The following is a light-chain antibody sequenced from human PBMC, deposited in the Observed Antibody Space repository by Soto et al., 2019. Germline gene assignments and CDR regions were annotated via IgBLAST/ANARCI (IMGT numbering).Light chain of an antibody. CDR1: TYNVGFSY. V-gene: IGLV1-47*01. J-gene: IGLJ1*01. CDR2: KTN. CDR3: AAWDDSLRTYV. Sequence: VLTQPPSASGAPGQGVTISCSGGTYNVGFSYVYWYQQLPGTAPKLLIYKTNQRPSGVPDRFSGSKSGASASLAISGLRSEDEAEYFCAAWDDSLRTYVFGSGTKVTVL.